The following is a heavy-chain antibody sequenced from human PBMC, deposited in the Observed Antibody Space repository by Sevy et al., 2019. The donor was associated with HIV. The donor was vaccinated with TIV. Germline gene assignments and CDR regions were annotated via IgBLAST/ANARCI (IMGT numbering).Heavy chain of an antibody. CDR1: GFTFSSYA. J-gene: IGHJ4*02. V-gene: IGHV3-30*04. CDR3: ARDGTSSGYYYGGFDY. D-gene: IGHD3-22*01. CDR2: ISYDGSNK. Sequence: GGSLRLSCAASGFTFSSYAMHWVRQAPGKGLEWVAVISYDGSNKYYAGSVKGRFTISRDNSKNTLYLQMNSLRAEDTAVYYCARDGTSSGYYYGGFDYWGQGTLVTVSS.